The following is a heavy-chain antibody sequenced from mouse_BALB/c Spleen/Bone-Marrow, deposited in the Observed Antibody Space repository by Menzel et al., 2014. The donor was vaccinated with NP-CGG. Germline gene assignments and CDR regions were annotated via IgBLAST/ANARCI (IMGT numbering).Heavy chain of an antibody. D-gene: IGHD2-12*01. CDR2: VWTGGST. V-gene: IGHV2-2*02. Sequence: VKLVESGPGLVQPSQSLSITCTVSGFSLTQYTIYWIRQSPGKGLEWLGVVWTGGSTDYNATFISRLTITKDNSKSQVFFKITSLEPTDTAIYYCARNSDHYSLDYWGQGTSVTVSS. CDR1: GFSLTQYT. J-gene: IGHJ4*01. CDR3: ARNSDHYSLDY.